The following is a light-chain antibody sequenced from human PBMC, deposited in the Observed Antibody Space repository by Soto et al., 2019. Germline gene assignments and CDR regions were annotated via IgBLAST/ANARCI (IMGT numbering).Light chain of an antibody. CDR1: QSFATW. CDR3: QHSRT. Sequence: DIQMIQSPSTLSASIGDRVTITCRASQSFATWLAWYQQKPGKAPRLLIYKASSLQSGVPSRFSGSASGTEFTLTVSSLQPDDLATYYCQHSRTFGQGTKVEIK. V-gene: IGKV1-5*03. CDR2: KAS. J-gene: IGKJ1*01.